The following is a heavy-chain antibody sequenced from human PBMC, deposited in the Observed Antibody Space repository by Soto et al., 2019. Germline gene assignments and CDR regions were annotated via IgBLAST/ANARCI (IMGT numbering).Heavy chain of an antibody. V-gene: IGHV3-33*01. D-gene: IGHD2-2*01. CDR3: ARDASASTHHFDY. CDR2: IWYDGSNK. J-gene: IGHJ4*02. Sequence: WSLRLSCAASGFTFSTYGMHWVRQAPGKGLEWVAVIWYDGSNKYYADSVKGRFTISRDNSKNTLYLQMNSLRVEDTAVYYCARDASASTHHFDYWGQGTLVTVSS. CDR1: GFTFSTYG.